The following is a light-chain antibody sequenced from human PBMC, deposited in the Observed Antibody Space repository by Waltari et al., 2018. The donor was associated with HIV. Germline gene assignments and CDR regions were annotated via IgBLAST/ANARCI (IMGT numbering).Light chain of an antibody. CDR2: GNT. CDR3: QSYDSSLSGVI. J-gene: IGLJ2*01. V-gene: IGLV1-40*01. Sequence: QSVLTQPPSVSGAPGQRVTISCTGHTSNIGAGYDVPWYQQLPGTAPKLLIYGNTNRPSGVPDRFSGSTSGTSASLAITGLQADDEADFYCQSYDSSLSGVIFGGGTKLTVL. CDR1: TSNIGAGYD.